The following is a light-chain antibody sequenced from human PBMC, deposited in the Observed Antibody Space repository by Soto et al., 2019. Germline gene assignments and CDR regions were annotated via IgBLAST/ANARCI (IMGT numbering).Light chain of an antibody. CDR1: QDIRNY. CDR2: DAS. Sequence: DIQMTQSPSSLSASVGDIFTITCQASQDIRNYLNWYQQKPGKAPKLLIYDASNLETGVPSRFSVSGAGTDFTCTSSSLQPEDIATYYCQQYDNLSYTVGQGTKVEIK. V-gene: IGKV1-33*01. CDR3: QQYDNLSYT. J-gene: IGKJ2*01.